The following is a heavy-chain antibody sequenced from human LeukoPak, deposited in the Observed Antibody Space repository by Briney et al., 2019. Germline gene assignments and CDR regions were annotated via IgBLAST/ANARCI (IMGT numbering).Heavy chain of an antibody. CDR2: INPNSGGT. D-gene: IGHD3-3*01. Sequence: ASVKVSCKASGYTFTDYYMHWVRQAPGQGLEWMGWINPNSGGTNYAEKFQGRVTMTRDTSISTAYMELSRLRSDDTAVYYCASALNYDFWSASWFDPWGQGTLVTVSS. J-gene: IGHJ5*02. CDR1: GYTFTDYY. V-gene: IGHV1-2*02. CDR3: ASALNYDFWSASWFDP.